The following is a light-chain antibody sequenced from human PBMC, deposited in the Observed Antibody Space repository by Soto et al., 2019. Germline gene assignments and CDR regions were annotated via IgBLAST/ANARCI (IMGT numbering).Light chain of an antibody. J-gene: IGLJ1*01. V-gene: IGLV2-14*03. CDR2: DVS. CDR3: TSYIITGTYA. CDR1: SSDIGSYNY. Sequence: QSVLTQPASVSGSPGQSITIPCTGTSSDIGSYNYVSWYQQHPGKAPKLIIYDVSNRPSGVSDRFSGSKSGNTASLTISGLQAEDEADYYCTSYIITGTYAFGIGTKVTV.